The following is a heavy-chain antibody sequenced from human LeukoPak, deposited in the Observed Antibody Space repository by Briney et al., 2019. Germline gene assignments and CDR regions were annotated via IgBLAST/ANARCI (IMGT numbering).Heavy chain of an antibody. V-gene: IGHV4-39*01. CDR3: VKSGGYGLVDY. D-gene: IGHD6-19*01. Sequence: SETLSLTCAVSGASISGSGYYLGWIRQPPGKGLEWIGNIYYTGSTYYNASLQSRVTISIDMSKNQFSLRLSSVTAADTAMYYCVKSGGYGLVDYWGQGTLVTVSS. CDR1: GASISGSGYY. J-gene: IGHJ4*02. CDR2: IYYTGST.